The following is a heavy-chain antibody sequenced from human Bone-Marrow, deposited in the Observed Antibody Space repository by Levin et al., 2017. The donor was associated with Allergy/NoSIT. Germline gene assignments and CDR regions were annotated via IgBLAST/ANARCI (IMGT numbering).Heavy chain of an antibody. J-gene: IGHJ4*02. CDR2: IYSGAGP. D-gene: IGHD3-22*01. Sequence: PGGSLRLSCAASGFIVSGNFMGWVRQAAGKGLEWVSVIYSGAGPFYADSVKGRFTISRDNSLNTLYLQMNNLRTEDTAVYFCSKGAYHHVSSDALVIPAHDDNWGQGTLVTVSP. CDR1: GFIVSGNF. V-gene: IGHV3-53*01. CDR3: SKGAYHHVSSDALVIPAHDDN.